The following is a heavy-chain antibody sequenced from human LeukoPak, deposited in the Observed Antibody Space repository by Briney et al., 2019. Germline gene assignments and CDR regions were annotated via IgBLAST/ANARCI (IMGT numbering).Heavy chain of an antibody. CDR1: GGSISSDY. CDR2: INHSGST. J-gene: IGHJ4*02. V-gene: IGHV4-34*01. D-gene: IGHD6-19*01. CDR3: ARREYSSGWYIY. Sequence: PSETLSLTCTVSGGSISSDYWSWIRQPAGKGLEWIGEINHSGSTNYNPSLKSRVTISVDTSKNQFSLKLSSVTAADTAVYYCARREYSSGWYIYWGQGTLVTVSS.